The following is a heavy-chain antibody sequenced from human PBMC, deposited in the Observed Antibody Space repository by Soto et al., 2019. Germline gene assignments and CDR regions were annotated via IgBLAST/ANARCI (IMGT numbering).Heavy chain of an antibody. D-gene: IGHD3-3*01. V-gene: IGHV4-39*01. CDR3: ARPDYDFAYMDV. CDR2: IYYSGST. CDR1: GGSISSSRYY. J-gene: IGHJ6*03. Sequence: SETLSIPCTVSGGSISSSRYYWGTLRQPPGKGLEWIGSIYYSGSTYYNPSLKSRVTISVDTSKNQFTLKLSSVTAADMAVYYWARPDYDFAYMDVWGKGTTVTVSS.